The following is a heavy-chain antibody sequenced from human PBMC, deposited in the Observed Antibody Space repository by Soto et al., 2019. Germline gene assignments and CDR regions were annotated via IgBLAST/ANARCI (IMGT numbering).Heavy chain of an antibody. CDR3: GAGAAVRAPFQH. D-gene: IGHD6-13*01. Sequence: GGSLRLSCAASGFLFSDHHMDLVRQSPGKGLEWVGRIRNKASSHTTEYAASVQGRFSISRDDSKNSLFLQMRSLRGEDTAVYYCGAGAAVRAPFQHWSQGTLVTVSS. V-gene: IGHV3-72*01. J-gene: IGHJ1*01. CDR2: IRNKASSHTT. CDR1: GFLFSDHH.